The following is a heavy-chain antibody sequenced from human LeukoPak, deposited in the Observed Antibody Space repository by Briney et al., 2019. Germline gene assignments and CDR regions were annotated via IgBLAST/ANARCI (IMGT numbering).Heavy chain of an antibody. V-gene: IGHV3-74*01. CDR2: INTDGSIT. J-gene: IGHJ4*02. CDR1: GFTFSSYW. D-gene: IGHD4-11*01. Sequence: PGGSLRLSCAASGFTFSSYWMHRVRQAPGKGLVWVSRINTDGSITNYADSVKGRFTISRDNAKNTLYLQMNSLRAEDTAVYYCARDYYSAPDYWGQGTLVTVSS. CDR3: ARDYYSAPDY.